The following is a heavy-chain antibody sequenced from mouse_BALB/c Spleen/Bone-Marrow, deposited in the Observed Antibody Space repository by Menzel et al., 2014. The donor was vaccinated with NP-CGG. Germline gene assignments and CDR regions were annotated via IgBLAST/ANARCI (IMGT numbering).Heavy chain of an antibody. J-gene: IGHJ1*01. CDR2: IDPENGDP. V-gene: IGHV14-4*02. D-gene: IGHD2-14*01. CDR3: ASYRYGWYFDV. CDR1: GFNIEDYY. Sequence: EVQLQQSGADPVRSGASVKLSCTASGFNIEDYYIHWVKQRPEQGLEWIGWIDPENGDPEYAPKFQGKATMTADTSSNTAYLQLTSLTSEDTAVYYCASYRYGWYFDVWGAGTTVTVSS.